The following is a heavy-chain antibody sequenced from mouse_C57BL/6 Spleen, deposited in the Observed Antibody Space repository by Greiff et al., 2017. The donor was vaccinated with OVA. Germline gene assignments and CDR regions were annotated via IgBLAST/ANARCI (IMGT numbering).Heavy chain of an antibody. CDR3: ARHSGIHFGFDY. J-gene: IGHJ2*01. V-gene: IGHV5-6*01. Sequence: EVQGVESGGDLVKPGGSLKLSCAASGFTFSSYGMSWVRQTPDKRLEWVATISSGGSYTYYPDSVKGRFTISRDNAKNTLYLQMSSLKSEDTAMYYGARHSGIHFGFDYWGQGTTLTVSS. D-gene: IGHD3-1*01. CDR2: ISSGGSYT. CDR1: GFTFSSYG.